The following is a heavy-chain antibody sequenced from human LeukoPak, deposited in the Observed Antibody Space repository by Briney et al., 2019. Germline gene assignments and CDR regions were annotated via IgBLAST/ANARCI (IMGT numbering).Heavy chain of an antibody. V-gene: IGHV4-34*01. Sequence: SETLSLTCAVYGGSFSGYYWRWIRQPPGKGLEWFGEINHSGSTNYNPSLKSLVTIAVDTSNNQLSLKLSSVTAADKAVYYCATENWIYVLYYYYGMDVWGQGTTVTVSS. CDR1: GGSFSGYY. CDR2: INHSGST. CDR3: ATENWIYVLYYYYGMDV. J-gene: IGHJ6*02. D-gene: IGHD1-7*01.